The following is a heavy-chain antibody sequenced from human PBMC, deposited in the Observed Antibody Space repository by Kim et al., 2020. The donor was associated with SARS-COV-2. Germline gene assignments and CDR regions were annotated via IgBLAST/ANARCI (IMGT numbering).Heavy chain of an antibody. CDR3: ARDFWRGYGDYDAFDI. D-gene: IGHD4-17*01. V-gene: IGHV3-53*01. Sequence: GGSLRLSCAASGFTVSSNYMSWVRQAPGKGLEWVSVIYSGGSTYYADSVKGRFTISRDNSKNTLYLQMNSLRAEDTAVYYCARDFWRGYGDYDAFDIWGQGTMVTVS. CDR1: GFTVSSNY. CDR2: IYSGGST. J-gene: IGHJ3*02.